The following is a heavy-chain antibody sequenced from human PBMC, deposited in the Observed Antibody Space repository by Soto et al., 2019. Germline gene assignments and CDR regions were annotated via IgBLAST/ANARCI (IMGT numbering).Heavy chain of an antibody. CDR2: IDPSCGST. Sequence: QVQLVQSGAEVKKPGASVKVSCKASGYSFTSYYMHWVRQAPGQGLEWMGIIDPSCGSTSYAQKFQGRVTMTRDTSTTTLYMELSSLRSEDTAVYYCARDYDYVWGDYWGQGTLVTVSS. CDR3: ARDYDYVWGDY. J-gene: IGHJ4*02. CDR1: GYSFTSYY. V-gene: IGHV1-46*01. D-gene: IGHD3-16*01.